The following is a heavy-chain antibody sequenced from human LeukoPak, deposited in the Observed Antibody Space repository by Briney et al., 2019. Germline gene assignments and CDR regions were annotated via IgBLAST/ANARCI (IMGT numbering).Heavy chain of an antibody. CDR3: ARDQGRR. J-gene: IGHJ4*02. V-gene: IGHV4-39*07. Sequence: PSETLSLSCTVSSGSISSSNYFWGWIRQPPGKGLEWIGSIYHTGGTYYNPSLRSRVTISVDSSKNQFSLKLSSVTAADTAVYYCARDQGRRWGQGTLVTVSS. CDR2: IYHTGGT. CDR1: SGSISSSNYF.